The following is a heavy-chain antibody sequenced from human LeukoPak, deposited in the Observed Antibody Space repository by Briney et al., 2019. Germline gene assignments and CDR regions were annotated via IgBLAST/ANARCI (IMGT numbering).Heavy chain of an antibody. CDR1: GGSFGGYY. V-gene: IGHV4-34*01. J-gene: IGHJ6*02. CDR2: INHSGST. D-gene: IGHD2-2*01. CDR3: ARLVKGYCSSTSCSPGPNYYYGMDV. Sequence: SETLSLTCAVYGGSFGGYYWSWIRQPPGKGLEWIGEINHSGSTNYNPSLKSRVTISVDTSKNQFSLKLSSVTAADTAVYYCARLVKGYCSSTSCSPGPNYYYGMDVWGQGTTVTVSS.